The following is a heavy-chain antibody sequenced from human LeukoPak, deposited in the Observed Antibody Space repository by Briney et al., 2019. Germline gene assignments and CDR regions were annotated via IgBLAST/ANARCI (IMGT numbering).Heavy chain of an antibody. CDR1: GFTFSNYA. V-gene: IGHV3-21*01. Sequence: GGSLRLSCAASGFTFSNYAMNWVRQAPGKGLEWVSSISSSSSHIYYADSLKGRFTISRDNAKNSLYLQMNSLRAEDTAVYYCASFQSRDWVQVSLVTVSS. D-gene: IGHD2-2*01. J-gene: IGHJ4*02. CDR3: ASFQSRD. CDR2: ISSSSSHI.